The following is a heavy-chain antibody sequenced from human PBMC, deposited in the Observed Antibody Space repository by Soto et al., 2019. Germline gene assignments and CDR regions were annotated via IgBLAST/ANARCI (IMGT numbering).Heavy chain of an antibody. D-gene: IGHD2-21*02. Sequence: QVQLVQSGAEEKKPGASVKVSCKASGYPFTSYAMHWVRQAPGQRLEWMGWINAGNGNTKYSQKFQGRVTITRDTSASTAYMELSSLRSEDTAVYYCARSIGVVTALDYWGQGTLVTVSS. CDR1: GYPFTSYA. CDR2: INAGNGNT. J-gene: IGHJ4*02. V-gene: IGHV1-3*05. CDR3: ARSIGVVTALDY.